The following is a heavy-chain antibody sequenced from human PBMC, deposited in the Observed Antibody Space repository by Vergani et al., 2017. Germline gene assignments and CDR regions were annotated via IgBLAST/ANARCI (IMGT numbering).Heavy chain of an antibody. J-gene: IGHJ4*02. V-gene: IGHV1-69*01. D-gene: IGHD3-10*01. CDR1: GGTFSSFG. CDR3: ARISVLLWFGEPSFDY. CDR2: IIPSFGIP. Sequence: QVQLVQSGAEVKKPGSSVKVSCKASGGTFSSFGINWVRQAPGQGLEWMGGIIPSFGIPNYAQRFQDRVTITADESTSTAYMELSSLRSEDTAVYYCARISVLLWFGEPSFDYWGQGTLVTVSS.